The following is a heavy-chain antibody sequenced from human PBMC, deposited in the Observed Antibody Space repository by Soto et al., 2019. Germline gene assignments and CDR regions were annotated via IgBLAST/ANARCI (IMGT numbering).Heavy chain of an antibody. V-gene: IGHV4-39*01. Sequence: SETLSLTCTVSGGSINSSSYYWGWIRQPPGMGLEWIGSVHYSGSTHYNPSLKGRVTISLDTSKKQISLNLNSVTSADTATYYCARQSGRRFIVVVAPTYWFDYWGQGAQVTVSS. CDR1: GGSINSSSYY. J-gene: IGHJ4*02. CDR2: VHYSGST. CDR3: ARQSGRRFIVVVAPTYWFDY. D-gene: IGHD2-15*01.